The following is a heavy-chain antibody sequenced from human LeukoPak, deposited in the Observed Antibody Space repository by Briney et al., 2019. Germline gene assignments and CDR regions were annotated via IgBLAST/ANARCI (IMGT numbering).Heavy chain of an antibody. CDR1: VFTFNSYG. CDR2: IRYDGSNK. D-gene: IGHD6-19*01. CDR3: AKIAVAGERSDY. J-gene: IGHJ4*02. V-gene: IGHV3-30*02. Sequence: GGSLRLSCAASVFTFNSYGMHWVRQAPGKGLEWVAFIRYDGSNKYYADSVKGRFTISRDNSKNTLYLQMNSLRAEDTAVYYCAKIAVAGERSDYWGQGTLVTVSS.